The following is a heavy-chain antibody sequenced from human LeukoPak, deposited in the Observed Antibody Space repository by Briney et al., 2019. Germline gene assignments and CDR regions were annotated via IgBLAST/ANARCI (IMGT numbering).Heavy chain of an antibody. CDR1: GFTFSNAW. V-gene: IGHV3-15*01. J-gene: IGHJ4*02. CDR2: IKSKTDGGTT. CDR3: ASRRSGYHVDY. D-gene: IGHD3-22*01. Sequence: GGSLRLSCAASGFTFSNAWMSWVRQAPGKGLEWVGRIKSKTDGGTTDYAAPVKGRFTISRDDSKNTLYLQMNSLRAEDTAVYYCASRRSGYHVDYWGQGTQVTVSS.